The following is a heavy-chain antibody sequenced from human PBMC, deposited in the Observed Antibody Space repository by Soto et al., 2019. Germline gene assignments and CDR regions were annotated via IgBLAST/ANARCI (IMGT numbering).Heavy chain of an antibody. J-gene: IGHJ6*02. CDR1: GFTFSSYA. Sequence: EVQLLESGGGLVQPGGSLRLSCAASGFTFSSYAMSWVRQAPGKGLEWVSAISGSGGSTYYADSVKGRFTISRDKSKNTLYLQMNSLRAEETAVYYCAKVGYSSSSFGMDVWGQGTTVTVSS. CDR2: ISGSGGST. D-gene: IGHD6-13*01. CDR3: AKVGYSSSSFGMDV. V-gene: IGHV3-23*01.